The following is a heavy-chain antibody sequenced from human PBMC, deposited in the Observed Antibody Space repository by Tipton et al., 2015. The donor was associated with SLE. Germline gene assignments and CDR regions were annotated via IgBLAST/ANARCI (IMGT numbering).Heavy chain of an antibody. CDR2: IFSSGNT. D-gene: IGHD2-8*01. J-gene: IGHJ4*02. CDR3: TMRRPQVWSFDY. CDR1: GGSISSSTYY. V-gene: IGHV4-39*02. Sequence: TLSLTCTVSGGSISSSTYYWGWIRQAPGKGLEWIGGIFSSGNTYYNPSLKSRVAISVDTSKNHFSLRLTSLTAADTAVYYCTMRRPQVWSFDYWGQGNLLTVSS.